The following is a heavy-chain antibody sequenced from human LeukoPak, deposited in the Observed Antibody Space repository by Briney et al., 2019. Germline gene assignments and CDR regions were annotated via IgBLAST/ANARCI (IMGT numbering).Heavy chain of an antibody. Sequence: GGSLRLSCGASGFTFNNYGMHWVRQAPGKGLEWGAFIRYDGSNKYYADSVKGRFTIPRDNSKNTLYLQMNSLRAEDTAVYYCAKERDTAMVTIDYWGQGTLVTVSS. D-gene: IGHD5-18*01. CDR3: AKERDTAMVTIDY. V-gene: IGHV3-30*02. CDR2: IRYDGSNK. J-gene: IGHJ4*02. CDR1: GFTFNNYG.